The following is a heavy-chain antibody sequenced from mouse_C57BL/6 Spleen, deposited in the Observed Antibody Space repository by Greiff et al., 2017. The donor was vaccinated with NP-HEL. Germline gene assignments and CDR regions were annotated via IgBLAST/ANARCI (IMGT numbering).Heavy chain of an antibody. CDR3: ARYDYDVQGAMDY. CDR1: GFTFSDYG. J-gene: IGHJ4*01. V-gene: IGHV5-17*01. D-gene: IGHD2-4*01. Sequence: EVQVVESGGGLVKPGGSLKLSCAASGFTFSDYGMHWVRQAPEKGLEWVAYISSGSSTIYYADTVKGRFTISRDNAKNTLFLQMTSLRSEDTAMYYCARYDYDVQGAMDYWGQGTSVTVSS. CDR2: ISSGSSTI.